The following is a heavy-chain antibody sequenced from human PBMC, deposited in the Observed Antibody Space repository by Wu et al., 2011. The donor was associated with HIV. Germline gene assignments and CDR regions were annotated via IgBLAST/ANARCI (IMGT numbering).Heavy chain of an antibody. CDR1: RYTFADYF. Sequence: QVQLVQSGAEVKKPGASVKVSCKASRYTFADYFIHWVRQAPGQGLEWMGWINPNSGGTNYVQKFQGRVSMTRDTSISTAYMELSRLRSDDTAVYYCARGGPILSSSMVRGLAYWGQGTLVTVSS. V-gene: IGHV1-2*02. D-gene: IGHD3-10*01. J-gene: IGHJ4*02. CDR3: ARGGPILSSSMVRGLAY. CDR2: INPNSGGT.